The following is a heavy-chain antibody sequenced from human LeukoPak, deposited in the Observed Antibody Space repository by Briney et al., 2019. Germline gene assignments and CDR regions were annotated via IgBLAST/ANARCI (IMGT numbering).Heavy chain of an antibody. Sequence: PSETLSLTCTVSGGSISGYYWNWIRQSAGKGLEWIGRIYANGGTNYNPSLRSRVPMSVDTSKNQFSLKLTSVTAADTAIYYCARDFTRNSYAVAEFFHPWGQGTLVSVSS. V-gene: IGHV4-4*07. D-gene: IGHD5-18*01. J-gene: IGHJ1*01. CDR1: GGSISGYY. CDR2: IYANGGT. CDR3: ARDFTRNSYAVAEFFHP.